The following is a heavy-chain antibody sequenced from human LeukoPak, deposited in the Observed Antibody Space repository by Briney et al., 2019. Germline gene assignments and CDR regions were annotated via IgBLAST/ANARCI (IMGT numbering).Heavy chain of an antibody. V-gene: IGHV4-59*01. D-gene: IGHD5-18*01. J-gene: IGHJ4*02. CDR1: GGSISRYY. CDR2: VFYSGST. Sequence: SETLSLTCTVSGGSISRYYWSWVRQPPGKGLEWIGYVFYSGSTDYNPSLKSRVIISIDTSKTQFSQRLNSVTAADTAVYYCARENDRYGRIDYWGQGTQVTVSS. CDR3: ARENDRYGRIDY.